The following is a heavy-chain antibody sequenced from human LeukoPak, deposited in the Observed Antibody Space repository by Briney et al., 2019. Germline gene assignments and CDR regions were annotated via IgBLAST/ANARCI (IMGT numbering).Heavy chain of an antibody. CDR3: ARELNFDY. CDR2: ISSSSDYT. CDR1: GFTFSDYH. J-gene: IGHJ4*02. Sequence: GGSLRLSCAASGFTFSDYHMSWIRQAPGKGLEWISYISSSSDYTHYADSVKGRFTISRDNAKKSLYLQMNSLRAEDTAVYYCARELNFDYWGQGTPVTVSS. V-gene: IGHV3-11*06.